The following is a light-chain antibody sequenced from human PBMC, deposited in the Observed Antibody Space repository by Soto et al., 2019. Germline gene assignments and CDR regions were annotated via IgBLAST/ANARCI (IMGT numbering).Light chain of an antibody. Sequence: IQLTQSPSSLSASVGDTVTITCRASQAIGSYFAWYQQRPGTAPKLLIYSASTLHSGLPSRFSGSGSGTDFSLTISSLQPEDFATYYCQQFDSYPRTFGPGTTVEI. CDR2: SAS. CDR3: QQFDSYPRT. J-gene: IGKJ3*01. V-gene: IGKV1-9*01. CDR1: QAIGSY.